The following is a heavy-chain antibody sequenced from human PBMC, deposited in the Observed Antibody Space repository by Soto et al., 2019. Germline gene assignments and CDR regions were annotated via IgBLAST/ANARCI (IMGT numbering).Heavy chain of an antibody. Sequence: GGSLRLSCAASGFTFSTYAMSWVRQAPGKGLEWVAGMFCNGGGKSYADSVKGRFTISRDNSKNTLYLQMNSLRAEDTAVYYCAKDLLGGDYVYYYYGMDVWGQGTTVTVSS. J-gene: IGHJ6*02. V-gene: IGHV3-23*01. CDR3: AKDLLGGDYVYYYYGMDV. CDR2: MFCNGGGK. CDR1: GFTFSTYA. D-gene: IGHD4-17*01.